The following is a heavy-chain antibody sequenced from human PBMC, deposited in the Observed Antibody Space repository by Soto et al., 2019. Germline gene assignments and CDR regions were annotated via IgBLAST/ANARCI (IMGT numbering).Heavy chain of an antibody. CDR2: INPHTGDT. J-gene: IGHJ2*01. D-gene: IGHD6-25*01. CDR1: GYTLTDYY. V-gene: IGHV1-2*02. CDR3: AREGGAAPGARREWYLDL. Sequence: QVHLVQSGAEVKKPGASVTVSCKTSGYTLTDYYMHWVRQAPGQGLEWMAWINPHTGDTGIAERFKGRVTMTTDTSTNTAHMGVTSLTSDDTAIYYCAREGGAAPGARREWYLDLWGRGSLVTVSS.